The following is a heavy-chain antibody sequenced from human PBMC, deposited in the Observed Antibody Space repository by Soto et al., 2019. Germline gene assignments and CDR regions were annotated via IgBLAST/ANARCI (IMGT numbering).Heavy chain of an antibody. CDR2: IWYDGSNK. Sequence: GGPLRLSCAASGFTFSSYGMHWVRQAPGKGLEWVAVIWYDGSNKYYADSVKGRFTISRDNSKNTLYLQMNSLRAEDTAVYYCARDNGYSSGWYVAAFDIWGQGTMVTVSS. CDR1: GFTFSSYG. V-gene: IGHV3-33*01. D-gene: IGHD6-19*01. CDR3: ARDNGYSSGWYVAAFDI. J-gene: IGHJ3*02.